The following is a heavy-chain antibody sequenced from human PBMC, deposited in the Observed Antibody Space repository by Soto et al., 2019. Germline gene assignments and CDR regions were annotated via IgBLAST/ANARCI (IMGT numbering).Heavy chain of an antibody. V-gene: IGHV3-74*01. CDR1: GFTLSGRS. CDR2: IDNAGTDS. Sequence: EVQLVESGGGLVQPGGSLRLSCAASGFTLSGRSMHWVRQAPGKGLVWVSGIDNAGTDSTYADSVQGRFTSSRDNAKNMLYLQMNSLRVEETAVYYCARGWFGPDVWGKGTTVTVSS. CDR3: ARGWFGPDV. J-gene: IGHJ6*04. D-gene: IGHD3-10*01.